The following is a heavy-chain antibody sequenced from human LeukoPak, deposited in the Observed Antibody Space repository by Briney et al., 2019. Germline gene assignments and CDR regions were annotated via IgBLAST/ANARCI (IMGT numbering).Heavy chain of an antibody. Sequence: ASVKVSCKASGYTFTGYYMHWVRQAPGQGLEWMGWINPNSGGTNYAQKFQGRVTMTRDTSISTAYMELSRLRSDDTAVYYCARGHSSSWYTPENYFDYWGQGTLVTVSS. V-gene: IGHV1-2*02. CDR2: INPNSGGT. CDR3: ARGHSSSWYTPENYFDY. D-gene: IGHD6-13*01. CDR1: GYTFTGYY. J-gene: IGHJ4*02.